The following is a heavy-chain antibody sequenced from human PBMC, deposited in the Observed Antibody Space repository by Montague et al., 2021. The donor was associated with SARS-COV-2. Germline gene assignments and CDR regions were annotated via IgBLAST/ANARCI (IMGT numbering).Heavy chain of an antibody. Sequence: YDDYAVSVKSRITINPDTSKNQFSLQLNSVTPKDTAVYYCARQLWLRGAFDIWGQGTMVTVS. D-gene: IGHD5-18*01. CDR2: YD. CDR3: ARQLWLRGAFDI. V-gene: IGHV6-1*01. J-gene: IGHJ3*02.